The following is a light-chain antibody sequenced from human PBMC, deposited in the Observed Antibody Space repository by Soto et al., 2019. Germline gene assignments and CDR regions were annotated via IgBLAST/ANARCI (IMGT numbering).Light chain of an antibody. CDR3: SSYTSSSTLGI. Sequence: QSVLTQLASVYGSPGQSITISCTGTSSDVGGYNYVSWYQQHPGKAPKLMIYDVSNRPSGVSNRFSGSKSGNTASLTISGLQAEDEADYYCSSYTSSSTLGIFGTGTKVTVL. CDR1: SSDVGGYNY. V-gene: IGLV2-14*01. J-gene: IGLJ1*01. CDR2: DVS.